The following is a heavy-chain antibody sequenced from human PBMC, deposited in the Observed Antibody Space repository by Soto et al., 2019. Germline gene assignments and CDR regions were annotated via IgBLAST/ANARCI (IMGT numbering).Heavy chain of an antibody. V-gene: IGHV4-31*03. CDR1: GGSISSGGYY. D-gene: IGHD4-17*01. CDR3: ARVYQYGEFDY. CDR2: IYYSGST. J-gene: IGHJ4*02. Sequence: SETLSLTCTVSGGSISSGGYYWSWIRQHPGKGLEWIGYIYYSGSTYYNPSLKSRVTISVDTSKNQFSLKLSSVTAADTAMYYCARVYQYGEFDYWGQGTLVTVSS.